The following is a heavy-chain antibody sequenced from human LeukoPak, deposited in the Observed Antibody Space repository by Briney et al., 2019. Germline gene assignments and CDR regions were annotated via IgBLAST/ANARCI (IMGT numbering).Heavy chain of an antibody. D-gene: IGHD1-26*01. CDR2: INSDGSST. Sequence: GGSLRLSCAASGFTFSSYRMHWVRQAPGKGLVWVSRINSDGSSTSYADSVKGRFTISRDNAKNTLYLQMNSLRAEDTAVYYCARDRNSGSYYSDYWGQGTLVTVSS. V-gene: IGHV3-74*01. J-gene: IGHJ4*02. CDR1: GFTFSSYR. CDR3: ARDRNSGSYYSDY.